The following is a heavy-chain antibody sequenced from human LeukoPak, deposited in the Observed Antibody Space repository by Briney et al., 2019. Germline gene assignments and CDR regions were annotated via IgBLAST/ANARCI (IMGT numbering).Heavy chain of an antibody. CDR3: ARARVRGVITVGNWFDP. D-gene: IGHD3-10*01. Sequence: ASVKVSCKASGYTFTGYYMHWVRQAPGQGLEWMGWINPNSGGTNYAQKLQGRVTMTTDTSTSTAYMELRSLRFDDTAVYYCARARVRGVITVGNWFDPWGQGTLVTVSS. J-gene: IGHJ5*02. CDR1: GYTFTGYY. V-gene: IGHV1-2*02. CDR2: INPNSGGT.